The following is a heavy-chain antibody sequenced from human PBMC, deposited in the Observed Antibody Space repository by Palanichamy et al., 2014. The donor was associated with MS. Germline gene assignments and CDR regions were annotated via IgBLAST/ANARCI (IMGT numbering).Heavy chain of an antibody. J-gene: IGHJ2*01. CDR3: AKDLPANGRGWYFDL. D-gene: IGHD1-1*01. Sequence: YYADSVKGRFTISRDNSKNTLYLQMNSLRAEDTAVYYCAKDLPANGRGWYFDLWGRGTLVTVSS. V-gene: IGHV3-23*01.